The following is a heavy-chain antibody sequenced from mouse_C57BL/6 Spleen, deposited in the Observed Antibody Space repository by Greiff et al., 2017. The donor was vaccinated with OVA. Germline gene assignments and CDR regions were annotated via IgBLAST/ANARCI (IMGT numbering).Heavy chain of an antibody. CDR3: ARDATTVVADWYFDV. V-gene: IGHV1-81*01. CDR2: ISPRSGNT. D-gene: IGHD1-1*01. J-gene: IGHJ1*03. CDR1: GYTFTSYG. Sequence: QVQLQQSGAELARPGASVKLSCKASGYTFTSYGISWVKQRTGQGLEWIGEISPRSGNTYYNEKFKGKATLTADKSSSTAYMELRSLTSEDSAVYFCARDATTVVADWYFDVWGTGTTVTVSS.